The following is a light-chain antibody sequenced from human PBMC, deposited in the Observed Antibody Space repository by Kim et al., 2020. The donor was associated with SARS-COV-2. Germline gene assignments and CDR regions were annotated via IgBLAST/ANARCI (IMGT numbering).Light chain of an antibody. J-gene: IGKJ4*01. V-gene: IGKV3-20*01. Sequence: EIVLTQSPGTLSLSPGERATLSCRASQSLSSTFLAWYQQKPGQAPRLLIYGASSRATGIPDRFSGSGSGTDFTLTISRLESEDFALYYCQQYGRSPLTFGGGTKVDIK. CDR3: QQYGRSPLT. CDR1: QSLSSTF. CDR2: GAS.